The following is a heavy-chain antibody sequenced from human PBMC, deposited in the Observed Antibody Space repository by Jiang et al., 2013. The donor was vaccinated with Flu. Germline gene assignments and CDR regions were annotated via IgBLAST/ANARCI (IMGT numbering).Heavy chain of an antibody. Sequence: LLKPSETLSLTCTVSGGSISSYYWSWIRQPPGKGLEWIGYIYYSGSTNYNPSLKSRVTISVDTSKNQFSLKLSSVTAADTAVYYCARDGGRGSWYVDGMDVWGQGDHGHRLL. V-gene: IGHV4-59*01. CDR1: GGSISSYY. CDR2: IYYSGST. D-gene: IGHD6-13*01. CDR3: ARDGGRGSWYVDGMDV. J-gene: IGHJ6*02.